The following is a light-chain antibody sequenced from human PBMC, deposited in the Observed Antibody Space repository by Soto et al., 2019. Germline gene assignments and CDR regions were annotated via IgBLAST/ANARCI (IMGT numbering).Light chain of an antibody. CDR1: SANIGSNT. CDR2: SNN. CDR3: ASWDDTLNGGV. V-gene: IGLV1-44*01. Sequence: LTQPPSASGTPGQRVTISCSGSSANIGSNTVNWYQQLPGTAPKLLIYSNNQRPSGVPDRFSGSKSGTSASLAISGLQSEDEADYYCASWDDTLNGGVFGAGTKVTVL. J-gene: IGLJ1*01.